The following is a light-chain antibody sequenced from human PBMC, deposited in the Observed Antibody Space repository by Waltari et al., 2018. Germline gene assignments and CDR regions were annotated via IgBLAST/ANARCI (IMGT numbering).Light chain of an antibody. V-gene: IGKV4-1*01. Sequence: DIVMTQSPDSLAVSLGEGATINCKSSQSVLYSSNNKNYLAWYQQKPDKPPKLLIYWASTREAGVADRFSGSGAGTDFTLTISSLQAEDVAVYYCQQYYSTPPRTFGQGTKVEIK. CDR3: QQYYSTPPRT. J-gene: IGKJ1*01. CDR1: QSVLYSSNNKNY. CDR2: WAS.